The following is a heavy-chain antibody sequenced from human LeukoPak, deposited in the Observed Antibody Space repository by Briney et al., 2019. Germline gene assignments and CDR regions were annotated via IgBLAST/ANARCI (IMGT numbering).Heavy chain of an antibody. V-gene: IGHV1-18*01. J-gene: IGHJ5*02. CDR1: GYTFTSYG. CDR3: ARDQGYCSSTSCYPDWFDP. Sequence: ASVKVSCKAPGYTFTSYGISWVRQAPGQGLEWMGWISAYNGNTNYAQKLQDRVTMTTDTSTSTAYMELRSLRSDDTAVYYCARDQGYCSSTSCYPDWFDPWGQGTLVTVSS. D-gene: IGHD2-2*01. CDR2: ISAYNGNT.